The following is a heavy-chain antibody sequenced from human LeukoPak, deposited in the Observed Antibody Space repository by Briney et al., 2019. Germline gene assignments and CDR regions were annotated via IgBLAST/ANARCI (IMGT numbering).Heavy chain of an antibody. Sequence: SETLSLTCSVSGGSVSSRNYSWTWIRQPPGKGLEWIGYIYNSGSTKCNPSLKSRVTISVYTSKNQFSLKLSSVTAADTAVYYCATDRQVYGSGEYYFDYWGQGTLVSVSS. CDR2: IYNSGST. J-gene: IGHJ4*02. V-gene: IGHV4-61*01. CDR1: GGSVSSRNYS. CDR3: ATDRQVYGSGEYYFDY. D-gene: IGHD3-10*01.